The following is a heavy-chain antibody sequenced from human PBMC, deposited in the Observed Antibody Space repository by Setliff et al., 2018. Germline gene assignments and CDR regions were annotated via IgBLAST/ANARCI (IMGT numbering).Heavy chain of an antibody. J-gene: IGHJ2*01. CDR2: IHHSGST. Sequence: SETLSLTCAVYGGSFSDYWWSWIRQLPGKGLEWIAEIHHSGSTHFHPSLKSRVAISVDPSKNQFYLNLRSVTAADTAVYFCARGTKTMVINYWYFDVWGRGTPVTVSS. D-gene: IGHD4-17*01. CDR3: ARGTKTMVINYWYFDV. CDR1: GGSFSDYW. V-gene: IGHV4-34*01.